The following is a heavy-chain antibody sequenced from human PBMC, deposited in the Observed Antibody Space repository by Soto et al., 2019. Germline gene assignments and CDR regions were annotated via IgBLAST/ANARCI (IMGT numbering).Heavy chain of an antibody. D-gene: IGHD3-10*01. CDR2: IYYSGST. V-gene: IGHV4-30-4*01. Sequence: SETLSLTCTVSGVSISSGDYYWSWIRQPPGKGLEWIGYIYYSGSTYYNPSLKSRVTISVDTSKNQFSLKLSSVTAADTAVYYCARGYYGSGSYYGYPDYWGQGTLVTVSS. CDR1: GVSISSGDYY. CDR3: ARGYYGSGSYYGYPDY. J-gene: IGHJ4*02.